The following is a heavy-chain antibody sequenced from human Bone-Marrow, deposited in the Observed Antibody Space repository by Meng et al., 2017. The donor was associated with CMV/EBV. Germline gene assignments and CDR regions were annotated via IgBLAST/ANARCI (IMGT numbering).Heavy chain of an antibody. CDR3: AADGGGYCSGGSCYPVFDY. D-gene: IGHD2-15*01. V-gene: IGHV1-58*01. CDR1: GFTFTSSA. Sequence: SVKVSCKASGFTFTSSAVQWVRQARGQRLEWIGWIVVGSGNTNYAQKFQERVTITRDMSTSTAYTELSSLRSEDTAVYYSAADGGGYCSGGSCYPVFDYWGQGTLVTVSS. J-gene: IGHJ4*02. CDR2: IVVGSGNT.